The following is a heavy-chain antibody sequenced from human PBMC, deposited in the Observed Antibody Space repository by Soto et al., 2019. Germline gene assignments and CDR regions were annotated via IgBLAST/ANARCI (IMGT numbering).Heavy chain of an antibody. D-gene: IGHD2-2*02. CDR2: INPSGGST. CDR3: ARVYSPDCSSTSCYIKSPKHTDYYGMDV. CDR1: GYTFTSYY. J-gene: IGHJ6*02. Sequence: GASVKVSCKASGYTFTSYYMHWVRQAPGQGLEWMGIINPSGGSTSYAQKFQGRVTMTRDTSASTAYMELSSLRSEDTAVYYCARVYSPDCSSTSCYIKSPKHTDYYGMDVWGQATTVTVSS. V-gene: IGHV1-46*01.